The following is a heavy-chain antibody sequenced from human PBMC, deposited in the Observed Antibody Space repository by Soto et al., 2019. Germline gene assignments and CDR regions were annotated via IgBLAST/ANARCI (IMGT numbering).Heavy chain of an antibody. Sequence: SETLSLTCTVSGGSISSYYWSWIRQPPGKGLECIGYIYYSGSTNYNPSLKSRVTISVDTSKNQFSLKLTSVTAADTAVYYCARRAQYYDSSGYYFSYYFDYWGQGTLVTVSS. V-gene: IGHV4-59*01. CDR3: ARRAQYYDSSGYYFSYYFDY. J-gene: IGHJ4*02. CDR1: GGSISSYY. CDR2: IYYSGST. D-gene: IGHD3-22*01.